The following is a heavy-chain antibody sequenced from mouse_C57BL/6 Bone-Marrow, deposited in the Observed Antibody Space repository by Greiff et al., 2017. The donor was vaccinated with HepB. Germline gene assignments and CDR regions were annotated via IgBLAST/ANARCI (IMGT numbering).Heavy chain of an antibody. V-gene: IGHV5-6*01. Sequence: EVMLVESGGDLVKPGGSLKLSCAASGFTFSSYGMSWVRQTPDKRLEWVATISSGGSYTYYPDSVKGRFTISRDNSKNTLYLQMSSLKSEDTAMYYCARPSDYGGSRWFACWGQGTRVTVSA. CDR1: GFTFSSYG. CDR3: ARPSDYGGSRWFAC. D-gene: IGHD1-1*01. CDR2: ISSGGSYT. J-gene: IGHJ3*01.